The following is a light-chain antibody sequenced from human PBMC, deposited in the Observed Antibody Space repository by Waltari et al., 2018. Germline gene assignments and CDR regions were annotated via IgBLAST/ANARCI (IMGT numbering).Light chain of an antibody. V-gene: IGLV2-14*01. CDR2: DVR. Sequence: QSALTQPASVSGSPGQSITISCTRTSSDVGGYNYVSWYQQHPGKVPKLLIFDVRNRPSGVSNRFSGSKSGNTASLTISGLQAEDESDYYCCSFTSRSTWVFGGGTKLTVL. CDR3: CSFTSRSTWV. CDR1: SSDVGGYNY. J-gene: IGLJ3*02.